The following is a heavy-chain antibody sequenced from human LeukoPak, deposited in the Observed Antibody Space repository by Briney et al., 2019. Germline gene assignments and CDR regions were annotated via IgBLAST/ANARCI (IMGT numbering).Heavy chain of an antibody. J-gene: IGHJ5*02. V-gene: IGHV4-4*07. CDR1: GGSISGFY. CDR2: IYASGST. CDR3: ARDLTRPPWSDP. Sequence: PSETLSLTRAVSGGSISGFYWSWIRQPAGKGLEWIGRIYASGSTNYNPSLKSRVTMSVDTSKNQFSLKLNSLAAADTAVYFCARDLTRPPWSDPWAREPWSPSPQ.